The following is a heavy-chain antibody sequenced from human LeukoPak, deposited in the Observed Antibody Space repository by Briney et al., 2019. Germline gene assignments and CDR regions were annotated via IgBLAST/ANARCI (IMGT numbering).Heavy chain of an antibody. CDR3: ARELKVGNTGYYFDY. CDR2: IYYSGST. V-gene: IGHV4-59*01. CDR1: SGSISDYY. D-gene: IGHD2/OR15-2a*01. J-gene: IGHJ4*02. Sequence: SETLSLTCTVSSGSISDYYWSWIRQPPGKGLEWIGYIYYSGSTNYNPSLKSRVTILVDMSKNQFSLKMSAVTAADTAVYYCARELKVGNTGYYFDYWGQGTLVTVSS.